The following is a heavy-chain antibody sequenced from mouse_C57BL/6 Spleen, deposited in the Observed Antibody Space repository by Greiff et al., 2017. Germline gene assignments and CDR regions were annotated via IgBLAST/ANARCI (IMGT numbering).Heavy chain of an antibody. CDR1: GYTFTDYY. J-gene: IGHJ2*01. CDR3: ARVDTTVHYFDY. D-gene: IGHD1-1*01. Sequence: EVQLQEPGPVLVKPGASVKMSCKASGYTFTDYYMNWVKQSHGKRLEWIGVINPYNGGTSYNQKFKGKATLTVDKSSSTAYMELNSLTSEYSAVYCCARVDTTVHYFDYWGQGTTLTVSS. V-gene: IGHV1-19*01. CDR2: INPYNGGT.